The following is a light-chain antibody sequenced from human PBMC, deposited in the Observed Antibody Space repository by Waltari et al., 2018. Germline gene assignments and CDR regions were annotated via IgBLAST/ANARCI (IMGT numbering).Light chain of an antibody. CDR2: RAS. CDR1: QSLRSSS. J-gene: IGKJ4*01. CDR3: QQYDTSPLT. Sequence: ETVLTQSPDTLSLSPGERATLSCRVSQSLRSSSLAWYQHKRGQAPRLLIFRASKRATGIPDRFTGSGSGTDFTLTISRLESEDFAVYYCQQYDTSPLTFGGGTNVEIK. V-gene: IGKV3-20*01.